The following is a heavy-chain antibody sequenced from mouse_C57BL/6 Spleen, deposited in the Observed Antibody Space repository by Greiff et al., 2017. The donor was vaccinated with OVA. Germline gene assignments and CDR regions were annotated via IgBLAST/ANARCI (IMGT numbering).Heavy chain of an antibody. J-gene: IGHJ3*01. CDR1: GFTFSSYG. V-gene: IGHV5-6*01. D-gene: IGHD1-1*01. CDR2: ISSGGSYT. Sequence: EVMLVESGGDLVKPGGSLKLSCAASGFTFSSYGMSWVRQTPDKRLEWVATISSGGSYTYYPDSVKGRFTISRDNAKNTLYLQMSSLKSEDTAMYYCARERDYYGSSYWFAYWGQGTLVTVSA. CDR3: ARERDYYGSSYWFAY.